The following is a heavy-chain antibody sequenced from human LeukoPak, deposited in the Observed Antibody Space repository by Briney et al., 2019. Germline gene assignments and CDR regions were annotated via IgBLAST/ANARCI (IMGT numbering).Heavy chain of an antibody. CDR1: GFTFSSYS. CDR2: ISSSSSYI. V-gene: IGHV3-21*01. J-gene: IGHJ4*02. Sequence: GGSLRLSCAASGFTFSSYSMTWVRQAPGKGLEWVSSISSSSSYIYYADSVKGRFTISKDNAKNSLYLQMNSLRAEDTAVYYCAGVDILTGYYYWGQGTLVTVSS. CDR3: AGVDILTGYYY. D-gene: IGHD3-9*01.